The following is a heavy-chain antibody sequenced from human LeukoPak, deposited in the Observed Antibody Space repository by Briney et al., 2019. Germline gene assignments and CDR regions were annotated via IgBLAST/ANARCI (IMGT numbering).Heavy chain of an antibody. CDR2: IYPGDSDT. CDR1: GYSFTTYW. CDR3: ARRGGCSDGSCFQTYYYYMDV. D-gene: IGHD2-15*01. V-gene: IGHV5-51*01. J-gene: IGHJ6*03. Sequence: PGESLKISCKGSGYSFTTYWIGWVRQMPGKGLEWMGIIYPGDSDTKYSPSFQGQVTISADKSISTAYLQWSSLKASDTAMYYRARRGGCSDGSCFQTYYYYMDVWGKGTTVTVSS.